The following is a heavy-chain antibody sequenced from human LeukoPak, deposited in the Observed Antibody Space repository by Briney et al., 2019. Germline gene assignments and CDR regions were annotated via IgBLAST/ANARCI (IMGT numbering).Heavy chain of an antibody. Sequence: SETLSLTCAVYGGSFSGYYWSWIRQPPGKGLEWIGEINHSGSTNYNPSLKSRVTISVDTSKNQFSLKLSSVTAADTAVYYCARDWGGYYYFDYWGQGTLVTVSS. CDR1: GGSFSGYY. CDR2: INHSGST. CDR3: ARDWGGYYYFDY. D-gene: IGHD3-16*01. J-gene: IGHJ4*02. V-gene: IGHV4-34*01.